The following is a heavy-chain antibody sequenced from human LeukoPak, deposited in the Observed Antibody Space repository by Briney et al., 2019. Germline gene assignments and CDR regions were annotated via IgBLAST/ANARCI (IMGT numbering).Heavy chain of an antibody. D-gene: IGHD6-13*01. V-gene: IGHV1-2*02. CDR2: INPNSGGT. J-gene: IGHJ5*02. CDR1: GYTFTGYY. CDR3: ARGRRPIAAAGTGNWFDP. Sequence: ASVKVSCKASGYTFTGYYMHWVRQAPGQGLEWMGWINPNSGGTNYAQKFQGRVTMTRDTSISTAYMELSRLRSDDTAVYHCARGRRPIAAAGTGNWFDPWGQGTLVTVSS.